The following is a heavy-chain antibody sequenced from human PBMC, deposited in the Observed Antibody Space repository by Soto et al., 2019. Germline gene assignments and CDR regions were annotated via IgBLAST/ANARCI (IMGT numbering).Heavy chain of an antibody. CDR2: INHSGRT. CDR1: GGSFSGYY. J-gene: IGHJ4*02. CDR3: ARGSGTSSGWYY. V-gene: IGHV4-34*01. D-gene: IGHD6-19*01. Sequence: SETLSLTCAVYGGSFSGYYWSWIRQPPGKGLEWVGEINHSGRTNYNPSLKSRVTISVNTTKNQFSLKLSSVTAADTAVYYCARGSGTSSGWYYWGQGTLVTVSS.